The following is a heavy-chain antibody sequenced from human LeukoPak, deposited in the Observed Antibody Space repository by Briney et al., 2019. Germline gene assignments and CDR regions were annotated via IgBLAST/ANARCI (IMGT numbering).Heavy chain of an antibody. CDR2: IWYDGTSK. J-gene: IGHJ4*02. CDR3: ARSQSSSLIDY. Sequence: PGGSLRLSCAASGFSLSAYGVHWVRQAPGKGLEWVAVIWYDGTSKDYAVSVKGRFTFSRDNSKNTLYLQMNSLTVEDTAVYYCARSQSSSLIDYWGQGTLVTVSS. D-gene: IGHD6-13*01. CDR1: GFSLSAYG. V-gene: IGHV3-33*01.